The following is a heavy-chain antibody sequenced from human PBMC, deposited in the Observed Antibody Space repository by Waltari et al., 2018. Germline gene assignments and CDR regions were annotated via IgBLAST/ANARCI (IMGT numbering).Heavy chain of an antibody. CDR3: ARESYSSSWYVDY. CDR1: GGSISSSSYY. J-gene: IGHJ4*02. D-gene: IGHD6-13*01. Sequence: QLQLQESGPGLVKPSETLSLTCTVSGGSISSSSYYWGWIRQPPGKGLEWIGRIYTSGSTNYNPSLKSRVTMSVDTSKNQFSLKLSSVTAADTAVYYCARESYSSSWYVDYWGQGTLVTVSS. CDR2: IYTSGST. V-gene: IGHV4-39*07.